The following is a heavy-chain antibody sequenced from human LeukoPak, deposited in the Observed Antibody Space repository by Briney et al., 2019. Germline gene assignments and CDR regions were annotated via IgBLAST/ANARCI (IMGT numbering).Heavy chain of an antibody. CDR2: ISYDGNNK. Sequence: GGSLRLSCAVSGSTFSRYAIHSVRQATGWGLERVAAISYDGNNKNYADSVKGRFTISIDKSKNTLYLQMNSLRAEDTAVYYCARDSGRGWSFFDYWGQGTLVTVSS. D-gene: IGHD6-19*01. CDR1: GSTFSRYA. V-gene: IGHV3-30*04. J-gene: IGHJ4*02. CDR3: ARDSGRGWSFFDY.